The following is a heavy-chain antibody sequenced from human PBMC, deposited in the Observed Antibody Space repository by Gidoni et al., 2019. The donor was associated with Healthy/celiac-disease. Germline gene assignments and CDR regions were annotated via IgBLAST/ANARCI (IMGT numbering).Heavy chain of an antibody. CDR1: GFTFTSSA. CDR2: IVVGSGNT. Sequence: QMQLVQSGPEVKKPGTSVKVSCKASGFTFTSSAVQWVRQARGQRLEWIGWIVVGSGNTNYAQKFQERVTITRDMSTSTAYMELSSLRSEDTAVYYCAASGDGGATSDYWGQGTLVTVSS. J-gene: IGHJ4*02. V-gene: IGHV1-58*01. D-gene: IGHD1-26*01. CDR3: AASGDGGATSDY.